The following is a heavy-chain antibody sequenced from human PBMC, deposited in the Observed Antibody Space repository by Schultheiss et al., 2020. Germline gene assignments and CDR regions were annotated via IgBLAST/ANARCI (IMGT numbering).Heavy chain of an antibody. CDR3: TSPGGYAGY. Sequence: GGSLRLSCAASGFTFSNAWMSWVRQAPGKGLEWVSTFSGSSGYTYYADSVKGRFTISRDNSQSTLYLQMNSLKTEDTAVYYCTSPGGYAGYWGQGTLVTVSS. CDR2: FSGSSGYT. CDR1: GFTFSNAW. J-gene: IGHJ4*02. D-gene: IGHD5-12*01. V-gene: IGHV3-23*01.